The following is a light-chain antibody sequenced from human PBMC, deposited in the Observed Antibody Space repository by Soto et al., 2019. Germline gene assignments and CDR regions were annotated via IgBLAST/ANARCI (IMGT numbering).Light chain of an antibody. V-gene: IGLV2-14*01. J-gene: IGLJ2*01. CDR2: DVS. Sequence: QSALTQPASVSGSPGQSITISCTGSSRDVGGYNYVSWYQQHPDKAPKLIIYDVSGRPSGVSDRLSGSKSGYTASLTISGLQGEDEADYYCNSYTSSSTLVFGGGTQLTVL. CDR3: NSYTSSSTLV. CDR1: SRDVGGYNY.